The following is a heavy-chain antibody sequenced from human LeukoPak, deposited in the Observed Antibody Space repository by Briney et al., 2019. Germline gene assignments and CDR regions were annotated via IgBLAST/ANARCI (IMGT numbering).Heavy chain of an antibody. CDR2: INHSGST. D-gene: IGHD3-10*01. Sequence: SETLSLTCAVYGESFSGYYWSWIRQPPGKGLEWIGEINHSGSTNYNPSLKSRVTISVDTSKNQFSLKLSSVTAADTAVYYCARALRNRRITMVRGVSTLLGYYYMDVWGKGTTVTVSS. J-gene: IGHJ6*03. V-gene: IGHV4-34*01. CDR1: GESFSGYY. CDR3: ARALRNRRITMVRGVSTLLGYYYMDV.